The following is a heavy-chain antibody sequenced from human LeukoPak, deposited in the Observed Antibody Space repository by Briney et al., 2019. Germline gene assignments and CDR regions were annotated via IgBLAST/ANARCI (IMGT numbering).Heavy chain of an antibody. V-gene: IGHV3-23*01. J-gene: IGHJ4*02. D-gene: IGHD6-13*01. CDR3: AKDTSSWAYFDY. Sequence: GGSLRLSCAASGFTLSSYAMSWVRQAPGKGLEWVSAISDTGNTYHADSVKGRFTISRDNSKNTLYLQMNSLRAEDTAVYYCAKDTSSWAYFDYWGQGTLVTVSS. CDR1: GFTLSSYA. CDR2: ISDTGNT.